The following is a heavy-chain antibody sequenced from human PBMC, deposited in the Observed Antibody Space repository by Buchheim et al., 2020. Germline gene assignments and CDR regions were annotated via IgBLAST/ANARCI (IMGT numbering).Heavy chain of an antibody. CDR2: ISGSGGST. CDR3: AKDGYYDSSGYYYERVGAFDI. J-gene: IGHJ3*02. D-gene: IGHD3-22*01. Sequence: EVQLLESGGGLVQPGGSLRLSCAASGFTFSSYAMSWVRQAPGKGLEWVSAISGSGGSTYYADSVKGRFTISRDNSKNTLYLQMNSLRAEDTAVYYCAKDGYYDSSGYYYERVGAFDIWGQGT. CDR1: GFTFSSYA. V-gene: IGHV3-23*01.